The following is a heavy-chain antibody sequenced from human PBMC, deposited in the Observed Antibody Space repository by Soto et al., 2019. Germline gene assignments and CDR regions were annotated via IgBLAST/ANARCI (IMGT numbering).Heavy chain of an antibody. J-gene: IGHJ6*02. D-gene: IGHD6-19*01. Sequence: PSETLSLTCTVSGGSLSSYYWNWIRQPAGKGLEWIGRIYSSGSTKYNPYLKSRVTISVDTSKNQFSLNLTSVTAADTAVYFCARDVRGWNRGSYYYYGMDVWGQGTTVTVSS. V-gene: IGHV4-4*07. CDR3: ARDVRGWNRGSYYYYGMDV. CDR1: GGSLSSYY. CDR2: IYSSGST.